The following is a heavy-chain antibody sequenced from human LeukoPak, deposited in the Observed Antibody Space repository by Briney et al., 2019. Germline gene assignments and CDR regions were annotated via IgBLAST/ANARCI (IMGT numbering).Heavy chain of an antibody. CDR3: ARDYNILTGYHGMDV. V-gene: IGHV1-18*01. CDR1: GDTFTKYA. Sequence: ASVKVSCKASGDTFTKYAITWVRQAPGQGLEWMGWISAYNGNTNYAQKLQGRVTMTTDTSTSTAYMELRSLRSDDTAVYYCARDYNILTGYHGMDVWGQGTTVTVSS. J-gene: IGHJ6*02. CDR2: ISAYNGNT. D-gene: IGHD3-9*01.